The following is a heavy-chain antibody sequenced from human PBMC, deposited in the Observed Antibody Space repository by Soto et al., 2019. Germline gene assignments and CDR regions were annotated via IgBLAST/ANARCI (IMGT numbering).Heavy chain of an antibody. J-gene: IGHJ6*02. CDR1: GGSISSGDYY. Sequence: SETLSLTCTVSGGSISSGDYYWSWIRQPPGKGLEWIGYIYYSGSTYYNPSLKSRVTISVDTSKNQFSLKLSSVTAADTAVYYCARVSVSYYDFWSGLYGMDVWGQGTTVTVSS. CDR2: IYYSGST. CDR3: ARVSVSYYDFWSGLYGMDV. V-gene: IGHV4-30-4*01. D-gene: IGHD3-3*01.